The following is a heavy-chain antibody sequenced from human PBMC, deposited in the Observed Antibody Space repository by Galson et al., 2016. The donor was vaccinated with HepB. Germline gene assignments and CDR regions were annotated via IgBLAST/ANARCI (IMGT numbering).Heavy chain of an antibody. CDR2: IYFSGNT. CDR3: ARHGITKYFEY. V-gene: IGHV4-39*01. D-gene: IGHD1-26*01. CDR1: GGSIRCSSHY. Sequence: SETLSLTCNVSGGSIRCSSHYWGWVRQPPGRGLEWIGHIYFSGNTYYNPSLESRVTMSVDTSKNQFSLRLSSVTAADTAVYYCARHGITKYFEYLGQGTLITVSS. J-gene: IGHJ4*02.